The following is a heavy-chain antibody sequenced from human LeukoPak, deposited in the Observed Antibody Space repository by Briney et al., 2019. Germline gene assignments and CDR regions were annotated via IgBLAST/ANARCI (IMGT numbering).Heavy chain of an antibody. J-gene: IGHJ4*02. CDR2: IRADESGK. CDR3: AKDFQWTFDY. Sequence: GGSLRLXCAASGFTFKNYGMHWVRQPPGKGLEWVAYIRADESGKYYTDAVRGRFTISRDRSKNTLYLQMNSLRPGDTAIYYCAKDFQWTFDYWGQGNLVTVSS. V-gene: IGHV3-30*02. CDR1: GFTFKNYG. D-gene: IGHD3/OR15-3a*01.